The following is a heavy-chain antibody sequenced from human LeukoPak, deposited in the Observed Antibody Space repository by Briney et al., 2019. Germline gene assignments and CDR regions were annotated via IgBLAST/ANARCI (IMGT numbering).Heavy chain of an antibody. CDR1: GGSFSGYY. CDR2: INHSGST. J-gene: IGHJ4*02. D-gene: IGHD3-9*01. Sequence: SETLSLTCAVYGGSFSGYYWSWIRQPPGKGLEWIGEINHSGSTNYNPSLKSRVTISVDTSKNQFSLKLSSVTAADTAVYYCARDPFDRSFDYWGQGTLVTVSS. V-gene: IGHV4-34*01. CDR3: ARDPFDRSFDY.